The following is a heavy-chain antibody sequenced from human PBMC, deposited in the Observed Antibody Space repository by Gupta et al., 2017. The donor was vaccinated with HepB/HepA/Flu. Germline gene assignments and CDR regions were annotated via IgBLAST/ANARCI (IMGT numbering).Heavy chain of an antibody. J-gene: IGHJ5*02. D-gene: IGHD5-18*01. V-gene: IGHV1-2*02. CDR1: GYTFTGYY. Sequence: QVQLVQSGAEVKKPGASVKVSCKASGYTFTGYYMHWVRQAPGQGLEWLGWINPNRGGTKYAQKVQGGVTMTRDTYISTADMELSRMGSDETAVYYCAKGGDTARVTSWWFDPWGQGTLVTVSS. CDR3: AKGGDTARVTSWWFDP. CDR2: INPNRGGT.